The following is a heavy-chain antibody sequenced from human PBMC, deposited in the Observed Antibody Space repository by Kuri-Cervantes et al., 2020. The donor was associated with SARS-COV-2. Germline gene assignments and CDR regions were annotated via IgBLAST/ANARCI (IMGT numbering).Heavy chain of an antibody. J-gene: IGHJ3*02. CDR1: GGSTSSQSYY. V-gene: IGHV4-39*07. CDR3: ARPRYGDYDGAFDI. Sequence: SETLSLTCTVSGGSTSSQSYYWGWIRQPPGKGLEWIGSVYYSGTTYYNPSLKSRVTISLDTSKNQFSLKLSSVTAADTAVYYCARPRYGDYDGAFDIWGQGTMVTVSS. CDR2: VYYSGTT. D-gene: IGHD4-17*01.